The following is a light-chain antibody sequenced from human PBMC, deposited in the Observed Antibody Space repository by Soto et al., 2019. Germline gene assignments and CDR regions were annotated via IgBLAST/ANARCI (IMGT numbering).Light chain of an antibody. CDR3: SSYTSSSTYA. Sequence: QSALTQPPSVSGSPGQSVAISCTGTGSDIGTNNRHSWYQQPPGTAPKLMIYDVSDRPSGLPHRSSGSTSGNTAFLTISGLHAEDEDDYYCSSYTSSSTYAFGTGTKLTVL. V-gene: IGLV2-18*02. CDR2: DVS. CDR1: GSDIGTNNR. J-gene: IGLJ1*01.